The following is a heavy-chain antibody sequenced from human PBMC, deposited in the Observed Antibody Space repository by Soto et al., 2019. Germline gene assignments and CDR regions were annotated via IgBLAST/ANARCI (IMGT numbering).Heavy chain of an antibody. D-gene: IGHD3-10*01. Sequence: QVQLQESGPGLVKPSQTLSLTCAVSGGSISSGDYYWSWIRQPPGKGLEWIGFIYYSGSTYYNPSLKSRVTISVDTSKNQFSLKLSSVTASDTAVYYCASWWFGEFFDYWGQGTLVTVSS. CDR1: GGSISSGDYY. J-gene: IGHJ4*02. V-gene: IGHV4-30-4*01. CDR3: ASWWFGEFFDY. CDR2: IYYSGST.